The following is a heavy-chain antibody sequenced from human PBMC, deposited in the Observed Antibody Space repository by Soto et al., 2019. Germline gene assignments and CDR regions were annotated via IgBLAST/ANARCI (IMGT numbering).Heavy chain of an antibody. CDR2: IIPLLDIA. D-gene: IGHD5-12*01. CDR3: ARDSPIGSTFSGYDAIDY. J-gene: IGHJ4*02. CDR1: GGTFSNDI. Sequence: QVQLVQSGAEVKKPGSSVKVSCKASGGTFSNDIITWVRQAPGQGLEWMGRIIPLLDIANYAQKFQGRVTIPADNSTSTAYMALNSLRSEDTAVYYCARDSPIGSTFSGYDAIDYWGQGTLVTVSS. V-gene: IGHV1-69*08.